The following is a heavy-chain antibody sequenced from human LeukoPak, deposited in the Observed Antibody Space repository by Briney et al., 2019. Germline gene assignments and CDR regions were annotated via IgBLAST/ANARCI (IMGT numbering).Heavy chain of an antibody. J-gene: IGHJ4*02. V-gene: IGHV3-23*01. D-gene: IGHD1-26*01. Sequence: GGSLRLSCAASGFTFTSYAMTWVRQAPGKGLEWVSAIGGSGDNTFYADSVKGRFTICRDNSKNTLYLQMNSLRAEDTAVYYCAKGIGYSGSYYFDYWGQGTLVTVSS. CDR2: IGGSGDNT. CDR3: AKGIGYSGSYYFDY. CDR1: GFTFTSYA.